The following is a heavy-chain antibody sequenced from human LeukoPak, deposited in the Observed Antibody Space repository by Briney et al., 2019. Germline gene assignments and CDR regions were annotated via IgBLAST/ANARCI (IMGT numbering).Heavy chain of an antibody. CDR3: ARGKRGDGYKLSPFDY. Sequence: SETLSLTCTVSGGSLSSGDYYWGWIRQPPGKGLEWIGYIYYSGSTYYNPSLKSRVTISVDTSKNQFSLKLSSVTAADTAVYYCARGKRGDGYKLSPFDYWGQGTLVTVSS. CDR1: GGSLSSGDYY. V-gene: IGHV4-30-4*01. CDR2: IYYSGST. D-gene: IGHD5-12*01. J-gene: IGHJ4*02.